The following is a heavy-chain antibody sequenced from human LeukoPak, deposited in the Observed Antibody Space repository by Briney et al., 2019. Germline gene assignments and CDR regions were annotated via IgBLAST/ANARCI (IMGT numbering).Heavy chain of an antibody. CDR2: ISGRGGAT. Sequence: GGSLRLSCAASGLTYPNVAMSWGRQAPGKGLEWVSAISGRGGATYYADAVKGRFPISRDNFKNTLYLQMNSLSAEDTAEYYCAKGETEGGGLAHAYWGQGTLVTVSS. J-gene: IGHJ4*02. V-gene: IGHV3-23*01. CDR1: GLTYPNVA. D-gene: IGHD2-15*01. CDR3: AKGETEGGGLAHAY.